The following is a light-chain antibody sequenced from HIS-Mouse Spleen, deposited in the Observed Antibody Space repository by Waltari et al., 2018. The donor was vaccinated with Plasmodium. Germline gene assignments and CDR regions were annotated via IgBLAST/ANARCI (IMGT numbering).Light chain of an antibody. Sequence: EIVMTQSPATLSVSPGERATLSCSASQSVSSNLAWYHQKPGQAPRLLIDGASTRATGITARFSGSEYGTEFTLSINRLQSEDFAVYYCQQYNNWSFTFGPGTKVDIK. CDR3: QQYNNWSFT. CDR2: GAS. CDR1: QSVSSN. J-gene: IGKJ3*01. V-gene: IGKV3-15*01.